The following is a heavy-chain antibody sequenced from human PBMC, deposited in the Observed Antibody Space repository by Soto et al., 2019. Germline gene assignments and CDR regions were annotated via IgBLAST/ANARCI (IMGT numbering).Heavy chain of an antibody. D-gene: IGHD2-2*01. Sequence: EVQVLESGGGSVQPGGXLRLSCAASGFTFSNFAMSWVRHAPGKGLEWVSEISGSTGTTYYADSVKGRFIISRDNSKNTLHLQMNSLRAEDTAVYYCAKDTSSSPYYMDVWGKGXTVTVSS. J-gene: IGHJ6*03. CDR1: GFTFSNFA. CDR3: AKDTSSSPYYMDV. V-gene: IGHV3-23*01. CDR2: ISGSTGTT.